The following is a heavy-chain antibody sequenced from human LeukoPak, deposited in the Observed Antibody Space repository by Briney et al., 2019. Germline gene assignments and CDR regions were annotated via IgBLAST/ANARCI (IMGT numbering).Heavy chain of an antibody. CDR3: AKGPYSSSWYTRFFDY. D-gene: IGHD6-13*01. CDR1: GFTFSSYA. Sequence: GGSLRLSCAASGFTFSSYAMSWVRQAPGKGLEWVSAISGSGGSTYYADSVKGRFTISRDNSKNTLYLQMNSLRAEDTAVYYCAKGPYSSSWYTRFFDYWGQGTLVTVSS. V-gene: IGHV3-23*01. CDR2: ISGSGGST. J-gene: IGHJ4*02.